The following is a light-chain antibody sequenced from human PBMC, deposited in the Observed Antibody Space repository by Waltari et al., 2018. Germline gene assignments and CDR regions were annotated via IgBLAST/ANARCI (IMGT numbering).Light chain of an antibody. CDR2: AAS. CDR3: QQSYSTPH. J-gene: IGKJ3*01. Sequence: DIQMTQSPSSLSASVGDRVTITRRARQSISSYLNWYQQRPGKAPKLLIYAASSLQSGVPSRFSGRRSGTDFTLTISSLQPEDFATYYCQQSYSTPHFGPGTKVDIK. CDR1: QSISSY. V-gene: IGKV1-39*01.